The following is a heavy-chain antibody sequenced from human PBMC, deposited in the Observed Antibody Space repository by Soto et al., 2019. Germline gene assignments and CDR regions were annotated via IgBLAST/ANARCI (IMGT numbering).Heavy chain of an antibody. CDR2: IIPIFGTA. V-gene: IGHV1-69*13. Sequence: SVKVSCKASGGTFSSYAISWVRQAPGQGLEWMGGIIPIFGTANYAQKFQGRVTITADESTSTAYMELSSLGSEDTAVYYCATTYGSPYYYGMDVWGQGTTVTVSS. CDR3: ATTYGSPYYYGMDV. J-gene: IGHJ6*02. CDR1: GGTFSSYA. D-gene: IGHD3-10*01.